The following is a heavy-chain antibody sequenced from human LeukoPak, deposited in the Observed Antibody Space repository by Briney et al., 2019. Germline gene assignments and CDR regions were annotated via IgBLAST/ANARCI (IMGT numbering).Heavy chain of an antibody. CDR2: TPGNGGSGGT. V-gene: IGHV3-23*01. CDR1: GFIFSNYA. CDR3: AKRNAFNYGYFDF. D-gene: IGHD3-16*01. J-gene: IGHJ4*02. Sequence: GGSLSLSCAASGFIFSNYAMAWVRQAPGKGLEWVSATPGNGGSGGTHYATSVEGRFTISRDNSQNTLYLQMDNLRTEDTAVYYCAKRNAFNYGYFDFWGQGTLVTVSS.